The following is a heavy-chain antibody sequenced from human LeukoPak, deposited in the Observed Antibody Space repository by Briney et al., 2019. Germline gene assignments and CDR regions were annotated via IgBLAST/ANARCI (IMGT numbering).Heavy chain of an antibody. V-gene: IGHV3-66*01. Sequence: PGGSLRLSCAASGFTFDDYGMSWVRQAPGKGLEWVSVIYSGGSTYYADSVKGRFTISRDNSKNTLHLQMNSLRAEDTAVYYCARGVGARAAFDIWGQGTMVTVSS. D-gene: IGHD1-26*01. CDR3: ARGVGARAAFDI. CDR2: IYSGGST. CDR1: GFTFDDYG. J-gene: IGHJ3*02.